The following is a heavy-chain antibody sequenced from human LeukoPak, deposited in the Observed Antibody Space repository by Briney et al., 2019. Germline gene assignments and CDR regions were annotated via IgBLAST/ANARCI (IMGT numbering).Heavy chain of an antibody. CDR3: ARRGFDWVLGLTGFDS. V-gene: IGHV3-48*02. J-gene: IGHJ4*02. CDR2: ITNCGDLT. D-gene: IGHD3-9*01. CDR1: GFTFSSYG. Sequence: GGSLILSCSASGFTFSSYGMPWVRRAPGRVLQRVSHITNCGDLTYYVYSLERHFTGPRHKANLSGPLHLNSLRDDDLVVYDCARRGFDWVLGLTGFDSWGQGTVVVVSS.